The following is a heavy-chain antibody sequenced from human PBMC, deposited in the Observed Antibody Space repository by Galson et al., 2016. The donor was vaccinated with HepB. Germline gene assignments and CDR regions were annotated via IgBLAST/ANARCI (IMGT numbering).Heavy chain of an antibody. CDR2: IYWDDDK. CDR3: Y. J-gene: IGHJ4*02. Sequence: PALVKPTQTLTLTCTFSGFSLSTSGMCVSWIRQPPGKALEWLALIYWDDDKRYSPSLKSRLTITKDTSKNQVVLTMTNMDAMDRLGGLDYWGQGTLVTVSS. D-gene: IGHD1-26*01. V-gene: IGHV2-5*08. CDR1: GFSLSTSGMC.